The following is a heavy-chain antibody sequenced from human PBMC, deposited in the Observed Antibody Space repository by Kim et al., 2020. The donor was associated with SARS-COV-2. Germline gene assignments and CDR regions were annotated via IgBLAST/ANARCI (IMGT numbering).Heavy chain of an antibody. J-gene: IGHJ4*02. V-gene: IGHV3-23*01. CDR3: AKEPKKRSWYYFDY. Sequence: ADSVKGRLPHTRDDAKNTLCLQMSSLRAEDPAVYYCAKEPKKRSWYYFDYWGQGALVTVSS. D-gene: IGHD6-13*01.